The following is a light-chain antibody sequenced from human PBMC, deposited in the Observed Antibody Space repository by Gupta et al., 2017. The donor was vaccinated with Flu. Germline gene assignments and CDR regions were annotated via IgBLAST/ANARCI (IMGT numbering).Light chain of an antibody. J-gene: IGKJ2*01. CDR2: AAR. V-gene: IGKV1-39*01. CDR1: ESFRNCFY. CDR3: QQSYSTTFT. Sequence: LSLSAVETAALPSKASESFRNCFYLNWHKHRPGKAPKMLVYAARTAQIGVRLRCRGSGTGTDFTLAILRPQHYEFENYYWQQSYSTTFTFGQGTKVEIK.